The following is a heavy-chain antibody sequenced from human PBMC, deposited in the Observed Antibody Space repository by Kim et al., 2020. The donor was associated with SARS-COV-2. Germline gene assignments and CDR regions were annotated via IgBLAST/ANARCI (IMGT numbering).Heavy chain of an antibody. CDR3: AKAGGAARLYYYYGMDV. CDR2: ISGDGGST. CDR1: GFTFDDYA. Sequence: GGSLRLSCAASGFTFDDYAMHWVRQAPGKGLEWVSLISGDGGSTYYADSVKGRFTISRDNSKNSLYLQMNSLRTEDTALYYCAKAGGAARLYYYYGMDVWGQGTTVTVSS. D-gene: IGHD6-6*01. J-gene: IGHJ6*02. V-gene: IGHV3-43*02.